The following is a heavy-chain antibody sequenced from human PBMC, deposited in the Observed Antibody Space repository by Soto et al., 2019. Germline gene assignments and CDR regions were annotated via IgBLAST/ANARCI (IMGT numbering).Heavy chain of an antibody. D-gene: IGHD3-10*01. V-gene: IGHV3-11*05. J-gene: IGHJ4*02. CDR1: GFIFSDYY. Sequence: QVQLVESGGGLVKPGGSLRLSCAASGFIFSDYYMSWIRQAPGRGLEWVSSISSASSYTDHAESVKGRFTVSRDNAKNSRYLQMNSLGAEDTAVYYCASTGSGNFDFWGQGALVTVSS. CDR2: ISSASSYT. CDR3: ASTGSGNFDF.